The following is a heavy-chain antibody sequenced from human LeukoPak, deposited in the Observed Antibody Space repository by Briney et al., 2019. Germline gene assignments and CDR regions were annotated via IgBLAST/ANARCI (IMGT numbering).Heavy chain of an antibody. CDR3: AVYQLPMYYFDY. J-gene: IGHJ4*02. V-gene: IGHV3-7*03. D-gene: IGHD2-2*01. CDR1: GFTFSNFW. Sequence: GGSLRLSCTASGFTFSNFWMGWVRQAPGKGLEWVANIKQDETEKFYLGSVKGRFTISRDNAKNSLYLQMNSLRAEDTAVYYRAVYQLPMYYFDYWGQGTLVTVSS. CDR2: IKQDETEK.